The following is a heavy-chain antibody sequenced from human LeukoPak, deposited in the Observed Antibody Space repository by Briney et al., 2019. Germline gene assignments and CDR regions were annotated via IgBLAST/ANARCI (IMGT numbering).Heavy chain of an antibody. J-gene: IGHJ4*02. D-gene: IGHD2-8*01. Sequence: GRSLRLSCEVSGFTFSDYGMHWVRLAPGRGLEWVAVVWFNDYDKYYADSVKGRFTISRDNSKNIVYLQMNSLRAEDTALYYCAKDSRSSNTYVTNWGQGTQVTVSS. CDR2: VWFNDYDK. CDR1: GFTFSDYG. V-gene: IGHV3-33*06. CDR3: AKDSRSSNTYVTN.